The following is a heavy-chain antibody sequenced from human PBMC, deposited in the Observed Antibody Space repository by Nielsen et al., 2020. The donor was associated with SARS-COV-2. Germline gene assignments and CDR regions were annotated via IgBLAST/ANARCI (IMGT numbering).Heavy chain of an antibody. D-gene: IGHD6-13*01. V-gene: IGHV3-73*01. CDR2: IRSKANSYAT. Sequence: GGSLRLSCAASGFTFSGSAMHWVRQASGKGLEWVGRIRSKANSYATAYAASVKGRFTISRDDSKNTAYLQMNSLKTEDTAVYYCTILGSSSWYWGQGTLVTVSS. CDR3: TILGSSSWY. J-gene: IGHJ4*02. CDR1: GFTFSGSA.